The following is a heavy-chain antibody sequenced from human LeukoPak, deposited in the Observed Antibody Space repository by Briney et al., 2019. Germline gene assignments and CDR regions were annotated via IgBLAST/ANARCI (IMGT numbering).Heavy chain of an antibody. CDR3: AREELAYGSGSYPDY. Sequence: GGSLRLSCAASGFTFSSYAMHWVRQAPGKGLEWVAVISYDGSNKYYADSVKGRFTISRDNSKNTLYLQMNSLRAEDTAVYYGAREELAYGSGSYPDYWGQGTLVTVSS. CDR1: GFTFSSYA. CDR2: ISYDGSNK. J-gene: IGHJ4*02. V-gene: IGHV3-30*04. D-gene: IGHD3-10*01.